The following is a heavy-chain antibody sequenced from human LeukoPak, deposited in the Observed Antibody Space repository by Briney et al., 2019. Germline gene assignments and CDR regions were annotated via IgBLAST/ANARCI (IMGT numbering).Heavy chain of an antibody. V-gene: IGHV3-23*01. CDR1: GFAFSSYA. CDR2: ISGSGGET. D-gene: IGHD1-26*01. CDR3: ARFSGSSPHFDY. Sequence: GGSLRLSCAASGFAFSSYAMNWVRQAPGKGLEWISVISGSGGETYYAGSVKGRFTISRDNSKNTLYLQMNSLRAEDTAVYYCARFSGSSPHFDYWGQGTLVTVSS. J-gene: IGHJ4*02.